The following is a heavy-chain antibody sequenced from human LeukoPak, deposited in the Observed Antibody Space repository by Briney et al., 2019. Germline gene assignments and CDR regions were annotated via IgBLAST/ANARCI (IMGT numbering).Heavy chain of an antibody. Sequence: ASVKVSCKASGYTFTSYGISWVRQAPGQGLEWMGGIIPIFGTANYAQKFQGRVTITADESTSTAYMELSSLRSEDTAVYYCARVPEDYYDSSGYPYYFDYWGQGTLVTVSS. J-gene: IGHJ4*02. D-gene: IGHD3-22*01. CDR1: GYTFTSYG. V-gene: IGHV1-69*13. CDR2: IIPIFGTA. CDR3: ARVPEDYYDSSGYPYYFDY.